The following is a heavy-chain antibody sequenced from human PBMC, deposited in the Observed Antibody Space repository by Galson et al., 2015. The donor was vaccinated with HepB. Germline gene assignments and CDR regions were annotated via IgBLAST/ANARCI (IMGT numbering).Heavy chain of an antibody. CDR1: GFSLSTSGVG. Sequence: PALVKPTQTLTLTCTFSGFSLSTSGVGVGWIRQPPGKALEWLALIYWDDDKRYSPSLESRLTITKDTSKNQVVLTMTNMDPVDTATYYCAHSGLLWFGDLKGGYFDLWGRGTLVTVSS. CDR2: IYWDDDK. J-gene: IGHJ2*01. CDR3: AHSGLLWFGDLKGGYFDL. V-gene: IGHV2-5*02. D-gene: IGHD3-10*01.